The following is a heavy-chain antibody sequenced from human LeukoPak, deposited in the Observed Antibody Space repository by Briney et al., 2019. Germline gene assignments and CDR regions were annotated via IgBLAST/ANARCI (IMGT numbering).Heavy chain of an antibody. J-gene: IGHJ4*02. CDR1: EFTFSSYG. V-gene: IGHV3-33*01. Sequence: PGGSLRLSCAASEFTFSSYGMHWVRQAPGKGLEWVAVIWYDGSNKYYADSVKGRFTISRDNSKNTLYLQMNSLRAEDTAVYYCARDETHSSGYYYFDYWGQGTLITVSS. D-gene: IGHD3-22*01. CDR2: IWYDGSNK. CDR3: ARDETHSSGYYYFDY.